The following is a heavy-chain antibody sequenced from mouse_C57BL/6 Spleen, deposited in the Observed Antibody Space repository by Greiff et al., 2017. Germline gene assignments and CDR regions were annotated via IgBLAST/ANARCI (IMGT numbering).Heavy chain of an antibody. J-gene: IGHJ4*01. CDR2: IHPNSGST. V-gene: IGHV1-64*01. CDR1: GYTFTSYW. Sequence: QVQLQQPGAELVKPGASVKLSCKASGYTFTSYWMHWVKQRPGQGLEWIGMIHPNSGSTNYNEKFKSKATLTVDKSSSTAYMQLSSLTSEDSAVYYCARPRSNYDAMDYWGQGTSVTVSS. CDR3: ARPRSNYDAMDY. D-gene: IGHD2-5*01.